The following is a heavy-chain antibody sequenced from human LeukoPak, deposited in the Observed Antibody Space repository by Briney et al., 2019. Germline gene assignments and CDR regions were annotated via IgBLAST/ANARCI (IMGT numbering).Heavy chain of an antibody. CDR2: IYHSGTI. CDR3: ARVSAVYYDSSGFDY. J-gene: IGHJ4*02. D-gene: IGHD3-22*01. V-gene: IGHV4-59*01. CDR1: GGSISGYY. Sequence: PSETLSLTCTVSGGSISGYYWNWIRQSPEKGLEWIGYIYHSGTINFNPSLKARVTMSIDTSKNQFSLKLSSVTAADTAVYYCARVSAVYYDSSGFDYWGQGTLVTVSS.